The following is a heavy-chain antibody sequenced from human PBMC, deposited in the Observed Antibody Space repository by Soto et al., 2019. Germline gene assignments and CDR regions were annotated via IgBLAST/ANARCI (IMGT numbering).Heavy chain of an antibody. CDR1: GGSISSYY. CDR2: IYYSGST. Sequence: SEILSLTCTVSGGSISSYYWSWIRQPPGKGLEWIGYIYYSGSTNYNPSLKSRVTISVDTSKNQFSLKLSSVTAADTAVYYCARAGTTVTTYYFDYWGQGTLVTVSS. J-gene: IGHJ4*02. CDR3: ARAGTTVTTYYFDY. D-gene: IGHD4-17*01. V-gene: IGHV4-59*01.